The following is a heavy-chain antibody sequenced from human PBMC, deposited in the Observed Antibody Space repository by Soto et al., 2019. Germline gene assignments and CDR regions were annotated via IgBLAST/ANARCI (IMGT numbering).Heavy chain of an antibody. J-gene: IGHJ5*02. CDR1: GYTFTGYY. CDR3: ARNYYGSGSYNADITWFDP. D-gene: IGHD3-10*01. CDR2: INPNSGGT. Sequence: GAPVKVSCKASGYTFTGYYMHWVRQAPGQGLGGVGWINPNSGGTTYAQKFQGRVTMTRDTSISTAYLELSRLRSDDTAVYYCARNYYGSGSYNADITWFDPWGQGTLVTVSS. V-gene: IGHV1-2*02.